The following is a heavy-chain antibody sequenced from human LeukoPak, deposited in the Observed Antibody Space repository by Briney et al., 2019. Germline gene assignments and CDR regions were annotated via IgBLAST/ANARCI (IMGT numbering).Heavy chain of an antibody. CDR2: INHNGNVN. CDR3: ARAKDGTNILDY. Sequence: GGSLRLSCAASGFTFSSYWMNWARQAPGKGLEWVASINHNGNVNYYVDSVKGRFTISRDNAKNSLYLQMDSLRAEDTAVYYCARAKDGTNILDYWGQGTLVTVSS. J-gene: IGHJ4*02. V-gene: IGHV3-7*01. D-gene: IGHD5-24*01. CDR1: GFTFSSYW.